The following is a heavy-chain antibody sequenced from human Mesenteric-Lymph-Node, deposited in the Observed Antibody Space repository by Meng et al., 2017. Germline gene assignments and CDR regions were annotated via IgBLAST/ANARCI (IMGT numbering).Heavy chain of an antibody. D-gene: IGHD3-22*01. CDR3: AKSGSVYYYDSSGYSLDY. CDR1: GFTFDDYA. Sequence: SLKISCAASGFTFDDYAMHWVRQAPGKGLEWVSGISWNSGSIGYADSVKGRFTISRDNAKNSLYLQMNSLRAEDTALYYCAKSGSVYYYDSSGYSLDYWGQGTLVTVSS. V-gene: IGHV3-9*01. J-gene: IGHJ4*02. CDR2: ISWNSGSI.